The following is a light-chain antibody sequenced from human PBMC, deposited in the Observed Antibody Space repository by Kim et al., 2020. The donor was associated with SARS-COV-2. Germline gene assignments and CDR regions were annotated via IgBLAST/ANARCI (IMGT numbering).Light chain of an antibody. Sequence: QAGLTQPPSVSKGLRQTATLTCTGNSNNVGDEGAAWLQQHQGHPPKLLSYRNNNRPSGISERLSASKSGNTASLTITGLRPEDEADYYCSAWDRSLSAWVFGGGTQLTVL. CDR3: SAWDRSLSAWV. J-gene: IGLJ3*02. CDR2: RNN. V-gene: IGLV10-54*01. CDR1: SNNVGDEG.